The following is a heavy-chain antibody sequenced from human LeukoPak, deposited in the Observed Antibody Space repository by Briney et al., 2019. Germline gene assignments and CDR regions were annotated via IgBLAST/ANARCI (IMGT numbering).Heavy chain of an antibody. CDR1: GLTFGNTW. J-gene: IGHJ3*01. D-gene: IGHD1-14*01. Sequence: GGSLRLSCAASGLTFGNTWVHWVRQAPGKGLVWVSLINADGSTATYADSVKGRFTISRDNARNTLSLQMNSLTIEDTAVYYCVVVVEPPDSDGFDVWGQGTMITVSS. CDR3: VVVVEPPDSDGFDV. V-gene: IGHV3-74*01. CDR2: INADGSTA.